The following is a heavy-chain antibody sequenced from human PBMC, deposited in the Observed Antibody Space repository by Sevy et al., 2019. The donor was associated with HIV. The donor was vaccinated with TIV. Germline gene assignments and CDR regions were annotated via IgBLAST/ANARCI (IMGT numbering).Heavy chain of an antibody. V-gene: IGHV5-51*01. D-gene: IGHD3-22*01. CDR3: ATSRSGYLDSSGYYIY. CDR2: IYPYDSET. J-gene: IGHJ4*02. CDR1: GYSFTDHW. Sequence: GESLKISCKGSGYSFTDHWIGWVRQKPGKGLEWMGIIYPYDSETRYSPSFQGQVHFSADKSINTAYLQWSRLKASDTAMYYCATSRSGYLDSSGYYIYWGQGTLVTVSS.